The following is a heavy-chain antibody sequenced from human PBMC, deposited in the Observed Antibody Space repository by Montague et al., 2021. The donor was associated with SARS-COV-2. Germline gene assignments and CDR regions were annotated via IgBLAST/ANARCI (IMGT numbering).Heavy chain of an antibody. CDR2: THYSGST. V-gene: IGHV4-39*01. CDR1: AAAIGRSNYY. D-gene: IGHD3-3*01. Sequence: SETLSLTCTVSAAAIGRSNYYGGWNRQPPRTGLQWIANTHYSGSTNYKPSLKSRLTISVDTSKNQFSLRLSSVTAADTAVYYCARGDFGVVIIPYYYYYMGVWGKGTTVTVSS. J-gene: IGHJ6*03. CDR3: ARGDFGVVIIPYYYYYMGV.